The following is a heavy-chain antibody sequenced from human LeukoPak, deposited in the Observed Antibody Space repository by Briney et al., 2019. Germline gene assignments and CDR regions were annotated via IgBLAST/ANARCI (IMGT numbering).Heavy chain of an antibody. J-gene: IGHJ4*02. CDR2: IYFTGTT. Sequence: PSETLSLTCTVSGGSISSYWSWLRQSPGKGLEWIGYIYFTGTTNYNPSLKSRLTISIDTSRNQFSLKLSSATAADTAIYYCVNGGSYLTKWGQGTLVTVSS. D-gene: IGHD3-10*01. CDR1: GGSISSY. V-gene: IGHV4-59*01. CDR3: VNGGSYLTK.